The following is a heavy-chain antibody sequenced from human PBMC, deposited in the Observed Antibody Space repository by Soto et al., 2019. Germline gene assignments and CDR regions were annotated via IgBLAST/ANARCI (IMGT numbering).Heavy chain of an antibody. CDR1: GYTLTHYY. J-gene: IGHJ4*02. D-gene: IGHD5-12*01. Sequence: QVQLVQSGAEVKKPGASVKVSCKASGYTLTHYYMHWVRQAPGQGPGWVGVINPSTLVTSYAQKFQGRVTVTRDTSTSTVYMELNSLISEDTAVYYCARNGQTYDYYFFDTCGQGTLVTVSS. CDR2: INPSTLVT. V-gene: IGHV1-46*01. CDR3: ARNGQTYDYYFFDT.